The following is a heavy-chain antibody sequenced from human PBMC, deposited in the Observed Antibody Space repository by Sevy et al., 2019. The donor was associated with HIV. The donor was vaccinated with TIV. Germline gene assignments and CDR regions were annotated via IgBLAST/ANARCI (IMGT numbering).Heavy chain of an antibody. CDR3: AGPIVTDKHGWRYYDY. J-gene: IGHJ4*02. D-gene: IGHD6-19*01. CDR2: INYSGST. V-gene: IGHV4-39*01. Sequence: SETLSLTCTVSGASISSSGYYWGWIRQPPGKGLEWIASINYSGSTFYNPSLKSRVTISADTSKNHFSLDLNPVTAADTDIYYCAGPIVTDKHGWRYYDYWGQGTVVTVSS. CDR1: GASISSSGYY.